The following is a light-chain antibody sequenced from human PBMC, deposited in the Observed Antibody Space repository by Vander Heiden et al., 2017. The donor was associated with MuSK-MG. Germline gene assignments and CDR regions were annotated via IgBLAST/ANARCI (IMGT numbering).Light chain of an antibody. CDR1: QSVSSSY. CDR3: QRDGSSLYT. Sequence: EIVLTQSPGTLSLSPGERATLSCRASQSVSSSYLAWYQQKPGQAPRLLIYGASSRATGIPDRFSGSGSGTDFTLTISRLDPEDFAVYYCQRDGSSLYTFGQGTKLEIK. J-gene: IGKJ2*01. V-gene: IGKV3-20*01. CDR2: GAS.